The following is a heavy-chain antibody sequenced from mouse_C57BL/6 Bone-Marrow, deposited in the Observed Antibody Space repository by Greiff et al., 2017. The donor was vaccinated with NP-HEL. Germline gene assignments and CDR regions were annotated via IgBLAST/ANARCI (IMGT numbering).Heavy chain of an antibody. D-gene: IGHD2-3*01. CDR3: ARSYDYFDY. J-gene: IGHJ2*01. Sequence: EVKLMESGGGLVKPGGSLKLSCAPSGFTFSDYRMHWVRQAPEKGLEWVAYISSGSSTIYYADTVKGRFTISRDNAKNTLFLQMTSLRSEDTAMYYCARSYDYFDYWGQGTTLTVSS. CDR2: ISSGSSTI. V-gene: IGHV5-17*01. CDR1: GFTFSDYR.